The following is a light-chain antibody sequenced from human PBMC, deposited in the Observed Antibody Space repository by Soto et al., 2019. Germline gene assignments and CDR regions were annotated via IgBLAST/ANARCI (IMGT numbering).Light chain of an antibody. V-gene: IGLV2-14*03. CDR3: SSFTSSSSLPDV. CDR2: DVT. J-gene: IGLJ1*01. Sequence: QSVLTQPASVSGSPGQSITISCTGTGSDVGGYDYVSWYQQHPGKAPKLMIYDVTNRPSGVSNRFSGSKSGNTASLTISGLQAEDEADYYCSSFTSSSSLPDVFGTGTKLTVL. CDR1: GSDVGGYDY.